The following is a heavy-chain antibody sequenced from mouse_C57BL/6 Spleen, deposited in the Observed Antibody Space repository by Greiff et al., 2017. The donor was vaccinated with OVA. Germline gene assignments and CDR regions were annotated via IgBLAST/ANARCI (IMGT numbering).Heavy chain of an antibody. D-gene: IGHD2-3*01. CDR1: GYTFTNYW. Sequence: QVQLQQSGAELVRPGTSVKMSCKASGYTFTNYWIGWAKQRPGHGLEWIGDIYPGGGYTNYNEKFKGKATLTADKSSSTAYMQFSSLTSEDSAIYYCARFGDGYDYYAMDDWGQGTSVTVSS. V-gene: IGHV1-63*01. J-gene: IGHJ4*01. CDR2: IYPGGGYT. CDR3: ARFGDGYDYYAMDD.